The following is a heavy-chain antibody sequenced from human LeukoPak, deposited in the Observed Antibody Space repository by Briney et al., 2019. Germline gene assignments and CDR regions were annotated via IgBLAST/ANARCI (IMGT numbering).Heavy chain of an antibody. D-gene: IGHD2-21*01. J-gene: IGHJ5*02. V-gene: IGHV1-2*02. Sequence: ALVKVSCKTSGYSITDYYMHWVRQAPGQGLEWMGWINPNSGGTSSAQKFQGRVTMTRDTSITTVYMEVSWLTSDDTAIYYCARADRLHGGPYLIGPWGQGTLVTVSS. CDR2: INPNSGGT. CDR3: ARADRLHGGPYLIGP. CDR1: GYSITDYY.